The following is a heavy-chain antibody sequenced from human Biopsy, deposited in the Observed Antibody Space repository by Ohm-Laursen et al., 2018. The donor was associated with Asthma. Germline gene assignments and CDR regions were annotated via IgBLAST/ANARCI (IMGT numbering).Heavy chain of an antibody. CDR1: GFTFDDYA. Sequence: RSLRLSCAASGFTFDDYAMFWVRQAPGKGLEWVSGISWNSGTIGYADSVKGRFTISRDNAKNSLYLQMNSLGPEDTAVYYCARGDSSNWSHYYFDYWGQGTLVTVSS. D-gene: IGHD3-22*01. V-gene: IGHV3-9*01. CDR3: ARGDSSNWSHYYFDY. J-gene: IGHJ4*02. CDR2: ISWNSGTI.